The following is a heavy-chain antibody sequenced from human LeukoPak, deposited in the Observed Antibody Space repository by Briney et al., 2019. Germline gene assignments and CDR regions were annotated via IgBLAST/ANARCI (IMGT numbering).Heavy chain of an antibody. CDR3: VKDTAMEPYDYYYYGMDV. Sequence: GGSLRLSCAASGFTFGSYGMHWVRQAPGKGLEWVAVISHDGKKKFYVDFVKSRFTISRDNSENTLYPQMNSLRTEDTAMYYCVKDTAMEPYDYYYYGMDVWGQGTTITVSS. D-gene: IGHD5-18*01. J-gene: IGHJ6*02. CDR1: GFTFGSYG. CDR2: ISHDGKKK. V-gene: IGHV3-30*18.